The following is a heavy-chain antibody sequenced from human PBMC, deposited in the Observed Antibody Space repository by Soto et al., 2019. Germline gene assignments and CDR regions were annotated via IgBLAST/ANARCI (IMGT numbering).Heavy chain of an antibody. D-gene: IGHD3-10*01. CDR2: ISYDGSNK. CDR3: ATSVGGVRGVNEYYYGMDV. CDR1: GFTFSSYA. J-gene: IGHJ6*02. V-gene: IGHV3-30-3*01. Sequence: GGSLRLSCAASGFTFSSYAMHWVRQAPGKGLEWVAVISYDGSNKYYADSVKGRFTISRDNSKNTLYLQMNSLRAEDTAVYYCATSVGGVRGVNEYYYGMDVWGQGTTVTVSS.